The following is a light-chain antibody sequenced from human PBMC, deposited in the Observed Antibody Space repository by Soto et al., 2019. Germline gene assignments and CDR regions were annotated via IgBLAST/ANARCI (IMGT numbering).Light chain of an antibody. Sequence: EIVLTQSPGTLSLSPGERATLSCMASQSVSSSYLAWYQQKPGQAPRLLIYGASSRATGIPDRFSGSRSATDFTLTISRLEPEACAVYYCHQYDSSPLTFVGGTKVEIK. CDR2: GAS. CDR1: QSVSSSY. V-gene: IGKV3-20*01. CDR3: HQYDSSPLT. J-gene: IGKJ4*01.